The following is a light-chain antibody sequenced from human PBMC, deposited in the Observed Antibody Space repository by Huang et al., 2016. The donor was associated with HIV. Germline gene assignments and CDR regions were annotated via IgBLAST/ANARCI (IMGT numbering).Light chain of an antibody. Sequence: IVLTLSPATLSWYPGERVTLSCRASQSVGNYIAWYQQHPGQSPRLLIYDTSYRATGTPVRFSGSGSGTDFALTISNLESEDFAVYYCQQRSSGVTFGGGTKVQVK. CDR3: QQRSSGVT. CDR1: QSVGNY. V-gene: IGKV3-11*01. J-gene: IGKJ4*01. CDR2: DTS.